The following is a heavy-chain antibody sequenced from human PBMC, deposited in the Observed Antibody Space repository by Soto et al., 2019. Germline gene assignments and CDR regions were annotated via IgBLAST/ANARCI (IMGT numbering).Heavy chain of an antibody. D-gene: IGHD2-2*02. CDR1: GYTFTSYG. CDR2: ISAYNGNT. CDR3: AIGGRIVVAPAAIRGLHYYYYGMDV. V-gene: IGHV1-18*04. J-gene: IGHJ6*02. Sequence: GASVKVSCKASGYTFTSYGISWVRQAPGQGLEWMGWISAYNGNTNYAQKLQGRVTMTTDTSTSTAYMELRSLRSDDTAVYYCAIGGRIVVAPAAIRGLHYYYYGMDVWGQGTTVTVSS.